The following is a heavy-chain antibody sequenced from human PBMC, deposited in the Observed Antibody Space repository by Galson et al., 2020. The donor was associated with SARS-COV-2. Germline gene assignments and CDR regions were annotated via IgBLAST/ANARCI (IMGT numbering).Heavy chain of an antibody. CDR3: ARERMGLRYFDWLLGDGMDV. J-gene: IGHJ6*02. D-gene: IGHD3-9*01. Sequence: ASVKVSCAASGFTFSSYSMNWVRQAPGKGLEWVSSISSSSSYIYYADSVKGRFTISRDNAKNSLYLQMNSLRAEDTAVYYCARERMGLRYFDWLLGDGMDVWGQGTTVTVSS. CDR1: GFTFSSYS. CDR2: ISSSSSYI. V-gene: IGHV3-21*01.